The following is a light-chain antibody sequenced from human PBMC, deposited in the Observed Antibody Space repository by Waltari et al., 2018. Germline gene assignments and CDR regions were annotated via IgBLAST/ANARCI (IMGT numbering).Light chain of an antibody. Sequence: DIVMTQSPDSLALSLGERATINCKSSQSVLYSSNNKNYLAWYQQKPGQPPKLLIYWASTRESGVPERFSGSGSATDFTLTIGSLQAEDVAVYYCQQYYSTPLTFGGGTRVEIK. CDR2: WAS. CDR3: QQYYSTPLT. J-gene: IGKJ4*01. CDR1: QSVLYSSNNKNY. V-gene: IGKV4-1*01.